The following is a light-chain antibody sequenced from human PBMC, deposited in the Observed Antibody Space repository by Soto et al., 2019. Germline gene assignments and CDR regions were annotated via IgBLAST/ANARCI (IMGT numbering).Light chain of an antibody. CDR1: SSNVGSYKL. CDR2: EVN. V-gene: IGLV2-23*02. Sequence: QSVRTQPASVSGSPGQSITISCTGTSSNVGSYKLVSWYQQHPGKAPKLMIFEVNKRPSGVSNRFSGSKSGNTASLTISGLKVEDEADYYCCSSGGSPTDVFGTGTKVTVL. CDR3: CSSGGSPTDV. J-gene: IGLJ1*01.